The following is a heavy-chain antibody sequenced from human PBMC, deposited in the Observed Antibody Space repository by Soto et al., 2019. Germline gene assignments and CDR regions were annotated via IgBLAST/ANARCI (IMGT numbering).Heavy chain of an antibody. V-gene: IGHV1-18*01. CDR3: AISSWYYYGMDV. J-gene: IGHJ6*02. Sequence: ASVKVSCTASGYTFTSYGISWVRQAPGQGLEWMGWISAYNGNTNYAQKLQGRVTMTTDTSTSTAYMELRSLRSDDTAVYYCAISSWYYYGMDVWGQGTTVTVSS. CDR1: GYTFTSYG. CDR2: ISAYNGNT. D-gene: IGHD6-13*01.